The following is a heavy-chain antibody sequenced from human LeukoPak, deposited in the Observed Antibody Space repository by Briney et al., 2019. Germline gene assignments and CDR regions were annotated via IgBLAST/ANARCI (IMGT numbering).Heavy chain of an antibody. CDR2: IYYSGST. D-gene: IGHD3-9*01. CDR3: AREGARYSFDY. CDR1: GGSISSYC. J-gene: IGHJ4*02. Sequence: PSETLSLTCTVSGGSISSYCWSWIRQPPGKGLEWIGYIYYSGSTNYNPSLKSRVTISVDTSKNQFSLKLSSVTAADTAVYYCAREGARYSFDYWGQGTLVTVSS. V-gene: IGHV4-59*01.